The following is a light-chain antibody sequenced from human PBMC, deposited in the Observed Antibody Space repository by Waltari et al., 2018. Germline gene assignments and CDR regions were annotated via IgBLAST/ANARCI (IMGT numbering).Light chain of an antibody. V-gene: IGLV3-1*01. CDR3: QAWDSFIGF. J-gene: IGLJ2*01. CDR2: QYS. Sequence: CWYQQRPGQSPVLVIFQYSQRPSGIPERFSGSNSGNTATLTISGTQPMDEADYYCQAWDSFIGFFGGGTKLTVL.